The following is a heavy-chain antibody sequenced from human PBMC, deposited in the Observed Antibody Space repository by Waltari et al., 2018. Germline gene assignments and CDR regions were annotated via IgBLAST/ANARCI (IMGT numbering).Heavy chain of an antibody. CDR1: GFTFDDYA. CDR2: ICWNSCSI. CDR3: ANPGIGNTGG. D-gene: IGHD1-26*01. Sequence: EVQLVESGGGLVQPGRSLRLSCAASGFTFDDYAMHWFRQAPGKGLEWFSGICWNSCSIGDADSVKGRFTISRDNAKNSLYLQMNSLRTEDTALYYCANPGIGNTGGWGQGTLVTVSS. V-gene: IGHV3-9*01. J-gene: IGHJ4*02.